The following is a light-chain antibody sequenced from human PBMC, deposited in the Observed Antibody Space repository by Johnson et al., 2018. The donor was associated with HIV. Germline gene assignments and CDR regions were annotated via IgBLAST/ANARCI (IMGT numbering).Light chain of an antibody. CDR3: GTWDTSLRSGF. Sequence: QSALTQPPSVSAAPGQEVTISCSGSSSNIGHNSVSWYQQFPGTAPKLLIYDNNKRPSGTPDRFSGSKSGTSATLGITGLQTGDEADYYCGTWDTSLRSGFFGTGTKVTVL. CDR2: DNN. V-gene: IGLV1-51*01. CDR1: SSNIGHNS. J-gene: IGLJ1*01.